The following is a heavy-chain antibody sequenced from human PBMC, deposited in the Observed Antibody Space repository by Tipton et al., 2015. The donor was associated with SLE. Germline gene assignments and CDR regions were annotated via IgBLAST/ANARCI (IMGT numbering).Heavy chain of an antibody. Sequence: SLRLSCAASGFTFSTYAMSWVRQAPGKGLEWVSGIGGDDRRTYADSVKGRFTISRDTSHNTLYLQMSSLRAEDTARYYCAKELTGGGPFDCWGQGTLVIVSS. CDR2: IGGDDRRT. CDR1: GFTFSTYA. V-gene: IGHV3-23*01. CDR3: AKELTGGGPFDC. J-gene: IGHJ4*02. D-gene: IGHD1-26*01.